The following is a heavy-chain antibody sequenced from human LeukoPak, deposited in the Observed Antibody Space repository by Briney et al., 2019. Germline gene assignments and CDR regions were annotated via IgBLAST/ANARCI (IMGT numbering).Heavy chain of an antibody. CDR3: ARGEWDLLFDY. J-gene: IGHJ4*02. CDR2: IFYSGST. CDR1: GGSISGYY. D-gene: IGHD1-26*01. V-gene: IGHV4-59*01. Sequence: SETLSLTCTVSGGSISGYYWSWIRQPPGKGLEGIGYIFYSGSTNYNPSLKSRVTISVDTSKNQFSLKLSSVTAADTAVYYCARGEWDLLFDYWGQGTLVIVSS.